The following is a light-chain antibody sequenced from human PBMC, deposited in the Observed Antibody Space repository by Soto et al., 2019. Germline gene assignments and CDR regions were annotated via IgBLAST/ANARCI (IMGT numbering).Light chain of an antibody. J-gene: IGLJ2*01. CDR2: AVT. Sequence: QSALTQPPSVSGSPGQSVTISCTGTSSDIGTYNRVSWYRQPPGAAPELLIYAVTSRPSGVPDRFSGSKSGNTASLTISGLPAEDEAHYYCSSYVYSATVVFGGGTKVTVL. V-gene: IGLV2-18*02. CDR3: SSYVYSATVV. CDR1: SSDIGTYNR.